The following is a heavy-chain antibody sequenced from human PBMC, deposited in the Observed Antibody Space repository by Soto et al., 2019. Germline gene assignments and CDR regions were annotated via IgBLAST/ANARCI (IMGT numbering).Heavy chain of an antibody. J-gene: IGHJ3*02. D-gene: IGHD5-12*01. Sequence: GGSLRLSCAASGFTFSSYAMSWVRQAPGQGLEWVSAISGSGGTTYYADSVKGRFTISRDNSENTLYLQMNSLRAEDTAVYYCAKDRGYSGYDNWGQGTMVTVSS. CDR3: AKDRGYSGYDN. CDR2: ISGSGGTT. V-gene: IGHV3-23*01. CDR1: GFTFSSYA.